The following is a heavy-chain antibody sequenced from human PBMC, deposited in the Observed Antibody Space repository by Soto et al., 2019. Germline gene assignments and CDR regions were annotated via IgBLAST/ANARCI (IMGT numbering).Heavy chain of an antibody. CDR1: GFTFSSYA. Sequence: PGGSLRLSCAASGFTFSSYAMSWVRQAPGKGLEWVSAISGSGGSTYYADSVKGRFTISRDNSKNTLYLQMNSLRAEDTAVYYCAKEQGGTTTYYYYGMDVWGQGTTVTVSS. V-gene: IGHV3-23*01. D-gene: IGHD1-1*01. CDR3: AKEQGGTTTYYYYGMDV. CDR2: ISGSGGST. J-gene: IGHJ6*02.